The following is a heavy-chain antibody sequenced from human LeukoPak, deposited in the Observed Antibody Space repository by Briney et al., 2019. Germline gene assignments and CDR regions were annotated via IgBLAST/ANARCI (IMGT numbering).Heavy chain of an antibody. J-gene: IGHJ4*02. CDR1: GFTFSNYG. D-gene: IGHD5-24*01. Sequence: PGGSLRLSCAASGFTFSNYGMHWVRQAPGKGLEGVAFIRYDASNIYYADSVKGRFTISRDNSKNTLYLQMNSLRAEDTAVYYCAKDSEDGHNWAPFDYWGQGTLVTVSS. V-gene: IGHV3-30*02. CDR2: IRYDASNI. CDR3: AKDSEDGHNWAPFDY.